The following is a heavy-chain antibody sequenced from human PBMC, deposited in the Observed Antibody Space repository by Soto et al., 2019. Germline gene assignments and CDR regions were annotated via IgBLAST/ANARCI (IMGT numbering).Heavy chain of an antibody. CDR1: GFPCNTYA. CDR3: AKGGYIYGPGH. V-gene: IGHV3-23*01. J-gene: IGHJ4*02. CDR2: ISESGDNA. D-gene: IGHD5-18*01. Sequence: GGSLRRSCAASGFPCNTYAMSWVRQAPGKGPEWVSAISESGDNAFYADSVHGRFTISRDNSYNILYLQMNSLRAEATALYLCAKGGYIYGPGHWGQGTLVT.